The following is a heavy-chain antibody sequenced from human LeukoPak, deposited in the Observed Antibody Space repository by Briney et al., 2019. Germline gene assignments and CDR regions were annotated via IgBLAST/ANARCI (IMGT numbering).Heavy chain of an antibody. D-gene: IGHD4-17*01. J-gene: IGHJ4*02. CDR2: ISTQIGNT. Sequence: AAVKVSCESSLYTLTSSVLNWMRQAPRQGLEWMGWISTQIGNTNYAQKVQRRITLNTDRFTNTAYMELRSLRCDDTAVYYCARGAYGDKWGQGTRVTVSS. CDR1: LYTLTSSV. CDR3: ARGAYGDK. V-gene: IGHV1-18*01.